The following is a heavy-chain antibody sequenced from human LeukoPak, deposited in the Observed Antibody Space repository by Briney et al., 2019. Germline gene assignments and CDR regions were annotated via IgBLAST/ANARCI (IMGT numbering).Heavy chain of an antibody. CDR2: INPNSGGT. J-gene: IGHJ4*02. CDR1: GYTFTGYY. D-gene: IGHD2-21*02. V-gene: IGHV1-2*02. CDR3: ATQLSPGDAFDY. Sequence: ASVKVSCKASGYTFTGYYMHWVRQAPGQGLEWMGWINPNSGGTNYAQKFQGRVTMTRDTSISTAYMELSRLRSEDTAVYYCATQLSPGDAFDYWGQGTLVTVSS.